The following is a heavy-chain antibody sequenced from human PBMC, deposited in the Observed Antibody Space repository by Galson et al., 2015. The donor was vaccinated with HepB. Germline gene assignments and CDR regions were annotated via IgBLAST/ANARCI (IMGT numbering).Heavy chain of an antibody. CDR1: GFTFSSYG. V-gene: IGHV3-33*01. Sequence: SLRLSCAASGFTFSSYGMHWVRQAPGKGLEWVAVIWYDGSNKYYADSVKGRFTISRGNSKNTLYLQMNSLRAEDTAVYYCARDRGYYGMDVWGQGTTVTVSS. CDR3: ARDRGYYGMDV. D-gene: IGHD3-10*01. CDR2: IWYDGSNK. J-gene: IGHJ6*02.